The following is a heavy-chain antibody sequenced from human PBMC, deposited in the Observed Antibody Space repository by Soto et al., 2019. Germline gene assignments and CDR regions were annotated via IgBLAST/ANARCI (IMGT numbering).Heavy chain of an antibody. J-gene: IGHJ6*02. CDR2: IYYSGST. CDR3: ARDLYYGSGPLRPDPYYYYGMDV. D-gene: IGHD3-10*01. V-gene: IGHV4-61*01. CDR1: GGSVSSSSFY. Sequence: QVQLQESGPGLVKPSETLSLTCTVSGGSVSSSSFYWSWIRQPPGKGLEWIGYIYYSGSTNYNPSLKSRVTISVDTSKNQFSLKLGSVTAADTAVYYCARDLYYGSGPLRPDPYYYYGMDVWGQGTTVTVSS.